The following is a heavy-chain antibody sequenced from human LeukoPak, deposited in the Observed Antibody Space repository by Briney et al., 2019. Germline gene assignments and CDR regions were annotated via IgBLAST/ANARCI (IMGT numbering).Heavy chain of an antibody. V-gene: IGHV4-61*02. Sequence: PAQTLSLTCTVSGDSFSSVSYYWSWIRQPAGKGLEWIGRIYATGSTNYNPPLKSRVTISVDTSKNQFSLKLSSVTAADTAVYYCARGGLLNWFDPWGQGTLVTVSS. CDR1: GDSFSSVSYY. J-gene: IGHJ5*02. D-gene: IGHD1-26*01. CDR2: IYATGST. CDR3: ARGGLLNWFDP.